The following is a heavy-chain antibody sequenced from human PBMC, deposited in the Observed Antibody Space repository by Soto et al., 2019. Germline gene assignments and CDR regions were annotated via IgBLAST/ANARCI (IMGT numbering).Heavy chain of an antibody. D-gene: IGHD2-15*01. CDR2: IYHSGST. Sequence: PSLTLSLTCAVSGGYISNRGYSWSWFRQPPGKGVEWIGYIYHSGSTYYDPSLKSRVTISVDRSKNQFSLKLSSVTAADTAVYYCARGQVVAAQHWGQGTLVTVS. J-gene: IGHJ4*02. CDR3: ARGQVVAAQH. CDR1: GGYISNRGYS. V-gene: IGHV4-30-2*01.